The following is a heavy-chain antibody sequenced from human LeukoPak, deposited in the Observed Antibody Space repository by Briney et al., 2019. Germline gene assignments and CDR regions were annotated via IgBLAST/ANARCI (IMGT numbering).Heavy chain of an antibody. J-gene: IGHJ4*02. CDR2: IRYDGSNK. CDR3: AKDRLRGGYSYGFDY. D-gene: IGHD5-18*01. Sequence: AGGSLRLSCAASGFTFSSYGMHWVRQAPGKGLEWVAFIRYDGSNKYYADSVKGRFTISRDNSKNTLYLQMNSLRAEDTAVYYCAKDRLRGGYSYGFDYWGQGTLVTVSS. CDR1: GFTFSSYG. V-gene: IGHV3-30*02.